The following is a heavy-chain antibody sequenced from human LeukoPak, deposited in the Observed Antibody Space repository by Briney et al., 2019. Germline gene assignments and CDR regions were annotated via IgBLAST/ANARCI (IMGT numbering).Heavy chain of an antibody. Sequence: GGSLRLSCIASGFTFSSYEMSWVRQAPGKGLGWVSYISSSSGIFYADSVKGRFTISRDNAKNSLYLQMNSQRAEDTAVYYCARGFSYWGQGTLVTVSS. V-gene: IGHV3-48*03. CDR1: GFTFSSYE. CDR2: ISSSSGI. J-gene: IGHJ4*02. CDR3: ARGFSY.